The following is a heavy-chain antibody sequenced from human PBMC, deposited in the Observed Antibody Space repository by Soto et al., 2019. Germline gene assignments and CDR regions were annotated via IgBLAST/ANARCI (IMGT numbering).Heavy chain of an antibody. Sequence: GGSLRLSCAASGFTFSSYAMSWVRQAPGKGLEWVSAISGSGGSTYYADSVKGRFTISRDNSKNTLYLQMNSLRAEDTAVYYCAKVSCSGGSCYRFTQGHFDYWGQGTLVTVSS. CDR2: ISGSGGST. J-gene: IGHJ4*02. V-gene: IGHV3-23*01. CDR1: GFTFSSYA. D-gene: IGHD2-15*01. CDR3: AKVSCSGGSCYRFTQGHFDY.